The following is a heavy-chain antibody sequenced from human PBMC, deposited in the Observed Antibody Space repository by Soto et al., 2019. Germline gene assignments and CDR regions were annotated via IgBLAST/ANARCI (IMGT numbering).Heavy chain of an antibody. CDR1: GGTFSSYA. J-gene: IGHJ3*02. Sequence: ASVKVSCKTSGGTFSSYAISWVRQAPGQGLEWMGGIIPIFGTANYAQKFQGRVTITADESTSTAYMELSSLRSEDTAVYYCARGDGYNYGAFDIWGQGTMVTVSS. D-gene: IGHD5-12*01. CDR2: IIPIFGTA. CDR3: ARGDGYNYGAFDI. V-gene: IGHV1-69*13.